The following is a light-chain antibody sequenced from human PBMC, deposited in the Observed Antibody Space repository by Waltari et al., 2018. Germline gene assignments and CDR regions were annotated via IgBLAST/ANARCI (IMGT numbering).Light chain of an antibody. CDR2: RNN. Sequence: QSVLTQPPSASGTPGQRVTISCSGSSSNIGSNYVYWYQQPPGTAPKLLIYRNNHRPSGVPGRVSGSKSGTSASLAISGLRSEDEADYYCAAWDDSLSGVVFGGGTKLTVL. J-gene: IGLJ2*01. V-gene: IGLV1-47*01. CDR1: SSNIGSNY. CDR3: AAWDDSLSGVV.